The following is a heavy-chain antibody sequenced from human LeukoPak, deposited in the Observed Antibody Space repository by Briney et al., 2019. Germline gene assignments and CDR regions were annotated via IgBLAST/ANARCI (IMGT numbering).Heavy chain of an antibody. CDR3: AREGGYFDFDY. J-gene: IGHJ4*02. CDR1: GGTFSSYA. D-gene: IGHD3-22*01. V-gene: IGHV1-69*05. CDR2: IIPIFGTA. Sequence: SVKVSCKASGGTFSSYAISWVRQAPGQGLEWMGRIIPIFGTANYAQKFQGRVTTTTDESTSTAYMELSSLRSEDTAVCYCAREGGYFDFDYWGQGTLVTVSS.